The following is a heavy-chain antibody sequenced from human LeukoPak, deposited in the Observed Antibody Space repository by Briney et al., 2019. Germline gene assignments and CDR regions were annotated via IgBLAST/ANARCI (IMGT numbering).Heavy chain of an antibody. J-gene: IGHJ3*02. CDR3: ARATYYDSSGYYHDAFDI. CDR1: GGSISSYY. D-gene: IGHD3-22*01. V-gene: IGHV4-59*12. CDR2: IYYSGST. Sequence: SETLSLTCTVSGGSISSYYWSWIRQPPGKGLEWIGYIYYSGSTYYNPSLKSRVTISVDRSKNQFSLKLSSVTAADTAVYYCARATYYDSSGYYHDAFDIWGQGTMVTVSS.